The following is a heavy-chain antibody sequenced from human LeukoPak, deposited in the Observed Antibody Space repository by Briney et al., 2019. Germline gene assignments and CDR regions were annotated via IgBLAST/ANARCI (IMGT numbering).Heavy chain of an antibody. CDR1: GYTFTSYD. J-gene: IGHJ5*02. CDR3: ARTIKNYDFWTPPGYNWFDP. V-gene: IGHV1-8*03. Sequence: GASVKVSCKASGYTFTSYDINWLRQATGQGLGGMGWMNPNSGNTGYAQKYQGIVTITRNTSISTAYMELSSLRSEDTAVYYCARTIKNYDFWTPPGYNWFDPWGQGTLVTVSS. D-gene: IGHD3-3*01. CDR2: MNPNSGNT.